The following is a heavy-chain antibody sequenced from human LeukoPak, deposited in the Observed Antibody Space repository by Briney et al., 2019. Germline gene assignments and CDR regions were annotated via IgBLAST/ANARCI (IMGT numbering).Heavy chain of an antibody. Sequence: GGSLRLSCVVSGFIFSNYSMNWVRQAPGKGLEWLSYISRTSSTILHADSVKGRFTISRGQAKNSVFLQMNSLRDEDTAVYYCVRIRDSGAYYFYYGMDVWGQGTTVTVSS. D-gene: IGHD1-26*01. CDR3: VRIRDSGAYYFYYGMDV. CDR1: GFIFSNYS. J-gene: IGHJ6*02. V-gene: IGHV3-48*02. CDR2: ISRTSSTI.